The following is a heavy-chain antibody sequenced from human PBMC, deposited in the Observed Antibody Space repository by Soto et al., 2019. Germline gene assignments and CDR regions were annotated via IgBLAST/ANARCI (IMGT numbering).Heavy chain of an antibody. Sequence: SETLSLTCAVYGGSFSGYCWSWIRQPPGKGLEWIGEINHSGSTNYNPSLKSRVTISVDTSKNQFSLKLSSVTAADTAVYYCARGWGYCSGGSCYHRFRYYYYMDVWGNGTTVTVSS. V-gene: IGHV4-34*01. J-gene: IGHJ6*03. CDR3: ARGWGYCSGGSCYHRFRYYYYMDV. CDR1: GGSFSGYC. D-gene: IGHD2-15*01. CDR2: INHSGST.